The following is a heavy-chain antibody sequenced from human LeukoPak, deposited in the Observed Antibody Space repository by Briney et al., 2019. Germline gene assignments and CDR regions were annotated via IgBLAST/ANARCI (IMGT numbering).Heavy chain of an antibody. CDR3: ARSSDSSSLQYFQH. Sequence: GGSLRLSCAASGFTFSSYAMSWVRQAPGKGLEWVSSISISGSTIYYADSVKGRFTISRDNAKNSLYLQMNSLRAKDTAVYYCARSSDSSSLQYFQHWGQGTLVTVSS. J-gene: IGHJ1*01. D-gene: IGHD6-6*01. V-gene: IGHV3-21*04. CDR2: ISISGSTI. CDR1: GFTFSSYA.